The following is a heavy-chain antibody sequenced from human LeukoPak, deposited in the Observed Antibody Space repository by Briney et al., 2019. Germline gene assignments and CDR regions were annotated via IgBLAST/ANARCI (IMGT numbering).Heavy chain of an antibody. J-gene: IGHJ4*02. CDR1: GYSISSGYY. Sequence: SETLSLTCTVSGYSISSGYYWGWIRQPPGKGLEWIGSIYHSGSTYYNPSLKSRVTISVDTSKNQFSLKLSSVTAADTAGYYCARAVGGTMFRGFDYWGQGTLVTVSS. V-gene: IGHV4-38-2*02. CDR3: ARAVGGTMFRGFDY. D-gene: IGHD3-10*01. CDR2: IYHSGST.